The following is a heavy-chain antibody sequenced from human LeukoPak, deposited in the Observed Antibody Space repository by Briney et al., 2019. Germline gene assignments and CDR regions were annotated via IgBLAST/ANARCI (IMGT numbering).Heavy chain of an antibody. CDR1: GFTFSSCA. V-gene: IGHV3-23*01. J-gene: IGHJ4*02. CDR3: AKVRGGAYYDILTGYWDFDY. Sequence: GGSLRLSCAASGFTFSSCALSWVRQAPGKGLEWVSAISGSGGSTYYADSVKGRFTISRDNSKNTLYLQMNSLRAEDTAVYYCAKVRGGAYYDILTGYWDFDYWGQGTLVTVSS. CDR2: ISGSGGST. D-gene: IGHD3-9*01.